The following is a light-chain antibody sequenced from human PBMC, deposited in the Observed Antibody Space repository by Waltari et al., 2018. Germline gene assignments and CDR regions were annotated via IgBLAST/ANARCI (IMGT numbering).Light chain of an antibody. J-gene: IGLJ2*01. V-gene: IGLV3-1*01. CDR1: ELGDKY. Sequence: SYELIQPPSVSVSPGQTANISCSGDELGDKYASWYQQKPGQSPVLVIYQDTKRPSGLPVRFSGTNSGNTATLTISGTQAMDEADYYCQAWDSSTVVFGGGTKLTVL. CDR3: QAWDSSTVV. CDR2: QDT.